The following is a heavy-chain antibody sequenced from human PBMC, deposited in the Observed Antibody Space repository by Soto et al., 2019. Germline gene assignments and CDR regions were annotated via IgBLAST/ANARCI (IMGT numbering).Heavy chain of an antibody. CDR3: AKARDQQWVRLPFDY. D-gene: IGHD6-19*01. CDR2: FSATSENT. V-gene: IGHV3-23*01. CDR1: GFFFSSYT. Sequence: EVQLLESGGGLVQPGGSLRLSCVGSGFFFSSYTMTWVRQAPGKGLEWVSSFSATSENTYYADSVRGRFTISRDNSKNTIFLQMNSLTAEDTDMYYCAKARDQQWVRLPFDYWGQGILVIVSS. J-gene: IGHJ4*02.